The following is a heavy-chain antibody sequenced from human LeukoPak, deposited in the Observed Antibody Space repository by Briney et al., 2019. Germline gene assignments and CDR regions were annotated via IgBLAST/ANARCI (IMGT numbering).Heavy chain of an antibody. CDR1: GGSISSYY. V-gene: IGHV4-59*01. D-gene: IGHD1/OR15-1a*01. CDR2: IYYSGST. J-gene: IGHJ2*01. Sequence: PSETLSLTCTVSGGSISSYYWSWIRPPPGKGLEWIGYIYYSGSTNYNPSLKSRVTISIDTSKDQFSLKLTAVTAADTAVYYCARGTGGWYFDLWGRGTLVTVSS. CDR3: ARGTGGWYFDL.